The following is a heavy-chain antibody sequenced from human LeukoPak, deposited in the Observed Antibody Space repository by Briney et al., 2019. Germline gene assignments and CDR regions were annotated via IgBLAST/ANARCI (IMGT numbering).Heavy chain of an antibody. J-gene: IGHJ5*02. Sequence: PSETLSLTCAVSGYSISSGYYWGWIRQPPGKGLEWIGSIYHSGSTYYNPSLKSRVTISVDTSKNQFSLKLSSVTAADTAVYYCARDRTPDWFDPWGQGTLVTVSS. CDR1: GYSISSGYY. CDR2: IYHSGST. V-gene: IGHV4-38-2*02. CDR3: ARDRTPDWFDP.